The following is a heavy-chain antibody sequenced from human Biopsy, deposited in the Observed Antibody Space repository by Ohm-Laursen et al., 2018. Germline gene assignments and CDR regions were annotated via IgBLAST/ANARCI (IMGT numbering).Heavy chain of an antibody. J-gene: IGHJ3*02. CDR3: ARVEAGTYDALDI. CDR2: IYYSGGT. D-gene: IGHD1-26*01. CDR1: GGSMTGYE. V-gene: IGHV4-59*01. Sequence: GTLSRTCSVSGGSMTGYEWSWIRLAPGKGLEWIGYIYYSGGTKYNPSLASRVTFSVDMSKSQFSLKLYSVTAADTAVYYCARVEAGTYDALDIWGQGTLVAVSA.